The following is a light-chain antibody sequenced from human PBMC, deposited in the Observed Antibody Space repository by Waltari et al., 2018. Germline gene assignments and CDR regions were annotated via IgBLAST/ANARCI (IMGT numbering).Light chain of an antibody. V-gene: IGKV3-20*01. J-gene: IGKJ2*01. CDR2: GAS. CDR3: QQYGTSPYT. CDR1: QSVYSSY. Sequence: EIVLTQSPGTLSLSPGARATLSCRTSQSVYSSYLAWYQQKPGQAPRLLIDGASNRATGIPDRFSGSGSGTDFALTISRLEPEDCALYYCQQYGTSPYTFGQGTKLEV.